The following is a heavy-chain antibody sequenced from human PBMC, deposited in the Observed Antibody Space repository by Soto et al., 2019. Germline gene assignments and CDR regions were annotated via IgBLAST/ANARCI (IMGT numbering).Heavy chain of an antibody. J-gene: IGHJ4*02. CDR2: IYYSGST. Sequence: NPSETLSLTCTVSGGSISSGGYYWSWIRQHPGKGLEWIGYIYYSGSTYYNPSLKSRVTISVDTSKNQFSLKLSSVTAADTAVYYCARFEGYDSSGYYYYYFDYWGQGTLVTVSS. V-gene: IGHV4-31*03. D-gene: IGHD3-22*01. CDR1: GGSISSGGYY. CDR3: ARFEGYDSSGYYYYYFDY.